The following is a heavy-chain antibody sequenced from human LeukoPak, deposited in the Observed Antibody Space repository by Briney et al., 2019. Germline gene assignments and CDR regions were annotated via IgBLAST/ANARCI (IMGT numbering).Heavy chain of an antibody. J-gene: IGHJ4*02. CDR2: IIPIFGTA. D-gene: IGHD5-24*01. Sequence: SVKVSCKASGGTFSSYAISWVRQAPGQGLEWMGGIIPIFGTANYAQKFQGRVTITTDESTSTAYMELSSLRSEDTAMYYCARSRRDGYNSYDYWGQGTLVTVSS. CDR3: ARSRRDGYNSYDY. CDR1: GGTFSSYA. V-gene: IGHV1-69*05.